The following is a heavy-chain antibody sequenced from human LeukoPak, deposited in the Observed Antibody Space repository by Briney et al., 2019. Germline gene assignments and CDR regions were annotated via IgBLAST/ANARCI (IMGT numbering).Heavy chain of an antibody. D-gene: IGHD6-19*01. V-gene: IGHV4-61*05. Sequence: SETLSLTCTVSGGSISSTSYYWLWLRQPPGKGLEWIVYIYYSGSPNYTPALKRLVPIEVDTSKNQFPPTLSSVTATDTAVYDCARVGAVAVMRGPAFDIWGQGTMVTVSS. CDR3: ARVGAVAVMRGPAFDI. J-gene: IGHJ3*02. CDR1: GGSISSTSYY. CDR2: IYYSGSP.